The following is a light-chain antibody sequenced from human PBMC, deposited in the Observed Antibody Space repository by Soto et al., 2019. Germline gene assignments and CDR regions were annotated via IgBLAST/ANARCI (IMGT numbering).Light chain of an antibody. V-gene: IGLV2-14*01. Sequence: SALTPPASVSRSPGQSITISCTATSSDVGSFNYVSWYQHHPGKAPKLMIYEVTSRPSGVSNRFSGSKSGNTASLTISRLQAEVEADYYCVSYETSTILYV. CDR2: EVT. J-gene: IGLJ1*01. CDR3: VSYETSTILYV. CDR1: SSDVGSFNY.